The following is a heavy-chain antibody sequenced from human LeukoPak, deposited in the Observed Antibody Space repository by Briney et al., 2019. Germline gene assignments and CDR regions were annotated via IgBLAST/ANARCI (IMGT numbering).Heavy chain of an antibody. D-gene: IGHD2-21*02. J-gene: IGHJ6*04. CDR3: AKICDSPMGVPYAIDV. V-gene: IGHV3-23*01. Sequence: PGGSLRLSCAASGFTFSAYAMRWVRQAPGKGLEWVSAIGSGNAGTTIYAESVTARFTISRDESKNHLYLQMSSLRGDDSAVYYCAKICDSPMGVPYAIDVWGGGTTVTVSS. CDR1: GFTFSAYA. CDR2: IGSGNAGTT.